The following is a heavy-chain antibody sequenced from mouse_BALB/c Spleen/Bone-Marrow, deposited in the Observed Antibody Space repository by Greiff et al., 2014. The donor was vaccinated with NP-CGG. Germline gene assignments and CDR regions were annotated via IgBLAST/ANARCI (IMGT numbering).Heavy chain of an antibody. J-gene: IGHJ2*01. CDR1: GYTFTSYV. CDR2: IHPYSDGT. V-gene: IGHV1-14*01. Sequence: EVKLMESGPEPVKPGASVKMSCKASGYTFTSYVMHWVKQKPGQGLEWIGYIHPYSDGTKYNERFKGKATLTSDKSSSTAYMELSSLTSEDSAVYYCARTILGYYFDYWGQGTTLTVSS. D-gene: IGHD2-10*02. CDR3: ARTILGYYFDY.